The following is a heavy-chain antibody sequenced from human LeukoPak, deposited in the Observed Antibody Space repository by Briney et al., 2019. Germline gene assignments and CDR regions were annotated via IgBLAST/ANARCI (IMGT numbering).Heavy chain of an antibody. CDR2: IYYSGST. D-gene: IGHD6-6*01. Sequence: PSETLSLTCTVSGGSISSSSYYWGWIRQPPGKGLEWIGSIYYSGSTYYNPSLKSRVTISVDTSKNQFSLKLSSVTAADTAVYYCAREYSSSSGGYYFDYWGQGTLVTVSS. CDR1: GGSISSSSYY. V-gene: IGHV4-39*07. CDR3: AREYSSSSGGYYFDY. J-gene: IGHJ4*02.